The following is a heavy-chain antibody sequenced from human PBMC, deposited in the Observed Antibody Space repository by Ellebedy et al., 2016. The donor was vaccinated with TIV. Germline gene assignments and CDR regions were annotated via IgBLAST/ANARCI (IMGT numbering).Heavy chain of an antibody. CDR3: VRVMGAIDF. D-gene: IGHD1-26*01. J-gene: IGHJ4*02. Sequence: AASVKVSCNASGYTFTSYDINWVLQAAGLGLEWVGWMNPNSGYTGSAQKFQGRVTMTRDTSRSTAYMELSSLRSDDTAVYYCVRVMGAIDFWGQGTLVTVSS. CDR2: MNPNSGYT. V-gene: IGHV1-8*01. CDR1: GYTFTSYD.